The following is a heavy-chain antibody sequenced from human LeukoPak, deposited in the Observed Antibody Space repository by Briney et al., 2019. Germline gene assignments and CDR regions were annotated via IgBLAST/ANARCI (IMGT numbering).Heavy chain of an antibody. V-gene: IGHV5-51*01. D-gene: IGHD2-2*01. CDR1: GYSFTSYW. CDR2: IYPGDSDT. CDR3: ARHKSEDIVVVPAAPRGAFDI. Sequence: GESLKISCKGSGYSFTSYWIGWVRQMPGKGLEWMGIIYPGDSDTRYSPSFQGQVTISADKSISTAYLQWSSLKASDTAMYYCARHKSEDIVVVPAAPRGAFDIWGQGTMVTVS. J-gene: IGHJ3*02.